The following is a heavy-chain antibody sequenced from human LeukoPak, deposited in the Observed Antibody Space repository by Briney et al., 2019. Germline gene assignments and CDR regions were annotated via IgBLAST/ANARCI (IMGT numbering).Heavy chain of an antibody. CDR3: ARCLSPVGAFSYFDY. D-gene: IGHD1-26*01. J-gene: IGHJ4*02. V-gene: IGHV6-1*01. Sequence: SQTLSLTCAISGDSVSSNSAAWNWIRQSPSRGLEWLGRTYYRSKWYNDYAVSVKSRGTINPDTSKNPFALQLNSVTPEDTAVYYCARCLSPVGAFSYFDYWGQGTLVTVSS. CDR2: TYYRSKWYN. CDR1: GDSVSSNSAA.